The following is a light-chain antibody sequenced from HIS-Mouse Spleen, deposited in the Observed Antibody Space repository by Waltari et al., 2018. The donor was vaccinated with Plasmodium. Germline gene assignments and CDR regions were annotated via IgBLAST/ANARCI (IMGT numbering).Light chain of an antibody. CDR2: WAS. CDR3: QQYYSTPFT. J-gene: IGKJ3*01. V-gene: IGKV4-1*01. CDR1: QSVLYSSNNKNY. Sequence: DIVMTQSPDPLAVSLGERATINCKSRQSVLYSSNNKNYLAWYQQKPGQPPKLLIYWASTRESGVPDRFSGSGSGTDFTLTISSLQAEDVAVYYCQQYYSTPFTFGPGTKVDIK.